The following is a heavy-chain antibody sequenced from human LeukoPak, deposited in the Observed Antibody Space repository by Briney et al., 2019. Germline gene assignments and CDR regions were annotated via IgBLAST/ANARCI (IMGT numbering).Heavy chain of an antibody. CDR2: INPNSGGA. CDR3: ARLPQNYLNAFDI. Sequence: ASVKVSCKASGYTFTGYYMHWVRQAPGQGLEWMGWINPNSGGANYAQKFQGRVTMTRDTSISTAYMELSRLRSDDTAVYYCARLPQNYLNAFDIRGQGTMVTVSS. D-gene: IGHD1-7*01. J-gene: IGHJ3*02. CDR1: GYTFTGYY. V-gene: IGHV1-2*02.